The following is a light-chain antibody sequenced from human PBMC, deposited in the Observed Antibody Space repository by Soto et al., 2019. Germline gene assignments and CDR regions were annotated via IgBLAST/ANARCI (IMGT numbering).Light chain of an antibody. CDR1: SSDVGGYNY. V-gene: IGLV2-14*01. Sequence: QSALTQPASVSGSPGQSITISCTGNSSDVGGYNYVSWYQQHPGKAPKFMIYEVSNRPSGVSNRFSGSKSGNTASLTISGLQAEDEADYYCSSYTSSSTLVVFGGRTKLTVL. CDR3: SSYTSSSTLVV. J-gene: IGLJ2*01. CDR2: EVS.